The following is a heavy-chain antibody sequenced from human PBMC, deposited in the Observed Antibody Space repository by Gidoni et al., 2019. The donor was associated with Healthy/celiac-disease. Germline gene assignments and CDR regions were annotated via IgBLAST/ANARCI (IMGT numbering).Heavy chain of an antibody. D-gene: IGHD6-13*01. V-gene: IGHV1-2*02. J-gene: IGHJ4*02. Sequence: QVQLVQSGAEVKKPGASVKVSCKASGYTFTGYYMHWVRQAPGQGLEWMGWINPNSGGTNYAQKFQGRVPMTRDTSISTAYMELSRLRSDDTAVYYCARGMQGWIAAVNPFDYWGQGTLVTVSS. CDR2: INPNSGGT. CDR1: GYTFTGYY. CDR3: ARGMQGWIAAVNPFDY.